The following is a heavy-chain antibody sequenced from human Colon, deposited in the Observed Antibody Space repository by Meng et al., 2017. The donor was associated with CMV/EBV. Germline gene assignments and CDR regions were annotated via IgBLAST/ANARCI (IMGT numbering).Heavy chain of an antibody. V-gene: IGHV4-59*01. CDR2: ISYSGNT. Sequence: SETLSLTCTVSGGSLISYYWSWIRQPPGKGLEWIGYISYSGNTNYNPSLKSRLTIEMDTSRNQFSLKLTSVSAADTAMYYCARETSGWSTGIDYWGQGTLVTVSS. D-gene: IGHD6-19*01. CDR1: GGSLISYY. J-gene: IGHJ4*02. CDR3: ARETSGWSTGIDY.